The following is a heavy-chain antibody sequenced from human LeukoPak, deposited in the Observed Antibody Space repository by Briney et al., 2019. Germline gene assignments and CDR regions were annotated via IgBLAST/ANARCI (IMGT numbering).Heavy chain of an antibody. D-gene: IGHD6-6*01. CDR1: GYTFTGYY. CDR2: INPNSSGT. J-gene: IGHJ4*02. CDR3: ARARSSSLVFFHY. V-gene: IGHV1-2*02. Sequence: ASVKLSCNASGYTFTGYYMHWVRQAPGQGLEWVGWINPNSSGTNYAQTFQGRVTMTRDASISTAYIELSRLRSDDTAVYYWARARSSSLVFFHYWGQGTLVTVSS.